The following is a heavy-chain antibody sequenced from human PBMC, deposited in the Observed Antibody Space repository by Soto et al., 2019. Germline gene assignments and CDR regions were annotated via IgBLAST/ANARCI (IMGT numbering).Heavy chain of an antibody. CDR3: AGGIAARPLGY. D-gene: IGHD6-6*01. V-gene: IGHV4-39*07. J-gene: IGHJ4*02. CDR2: IYHSGST. Sequence: SETLSLTCTVSGGSLSSSSYSWGWIRQPPGKGLEWIGYIYHSGSTYYNPSLKSRVTISVDRSKNQFSLKLSSVTAADTAVYYCAGGIAARPLGYWGQGTLVTVS. CDR1: GGSLSSSSYS.